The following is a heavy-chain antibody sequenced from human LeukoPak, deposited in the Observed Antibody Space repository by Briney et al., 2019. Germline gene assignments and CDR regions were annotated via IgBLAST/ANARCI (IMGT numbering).Heavy chain of an antibody. Sequence: GGSLRLSCAASGFTVSSNYMSWVRQAPGKGLEWVSVIYSGGSTYYADSVKGRFTISRDNSKNTLYLQMNSLRAEDTAVYYCARDGRQQLEKPETTNQYYYGMDVWGQGTTVTVSS. CDR2: IYSGGST. J-gene: IGHJ6*02. V-gene: IGHV3-66*01. CDR1: GFTVSSNY. CDR3: ARDGRQQLEKPETTNQYYYGMDV. D-gene: IGHD6-13*01.